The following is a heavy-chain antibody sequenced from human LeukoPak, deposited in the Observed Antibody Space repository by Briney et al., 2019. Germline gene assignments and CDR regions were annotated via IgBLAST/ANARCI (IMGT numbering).Heavy chain of an antibody. J-gene: IGHJ6*03. CDR1: GYTFTGYY. CDR2: INPNSGGT. CDR3: ARVNRYFDLIYYYYYMDV. D-gene: IGHD3-9*01. V-gene: IGHV1-2*02. Sequence: ASVKVSCKASGYTFTGYYMHWVRQAPGQGLEWMGWINPNSGGTNYAQKFQGRVTMTRDTSISTAYMELSRLRSDDTAVYYCARVNRYFDLIYYYYYMDVWGKGTTVTISS.